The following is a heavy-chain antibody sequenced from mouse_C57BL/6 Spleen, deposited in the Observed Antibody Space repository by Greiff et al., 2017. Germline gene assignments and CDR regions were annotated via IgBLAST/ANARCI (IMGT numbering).Heavy chain of an antibody. D-gene: IGHD2-5*01. CDR1: GYSFTDYN. CDR2: INPNSGTT. J-gene: IGHJ4*01. V-gene: IGHV1-39*01. Sequence: VQLKESGPELVKPGASVKISCKASGYSFTDYNMNWVKQSNGKSLEWIGVINPNSGTTSYNQKFKGKATLTVDQSSSTAYMQLNSLTSEDSAVYYCASAYYSNPYAMDYWGQGTSVTVSS. CDR3: ASAYYSNPYAMDY.